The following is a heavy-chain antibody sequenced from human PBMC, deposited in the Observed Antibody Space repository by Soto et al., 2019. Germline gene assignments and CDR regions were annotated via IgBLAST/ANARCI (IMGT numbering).Heavy chain of an antibody. Sequence: QLHLVQSGAVVKKPGASVTVSCSASGYPVTAYYMHWVRQAPGRGLEWMGGINPATGAAKYTQTVQGGVTMTRDTATSTVLMELSGLTSEDTAVFYWARGGGAGVAGSAAFDMWGQGTLVTVSS. CDR2: INPATGAA. V-gene: IGHV1-2*02. CDR1: GYPVTAYY. CDR3: ARGGGAGVAGSAAFDM. D-gene: IGHD6-19*01. J-gene: IGHJ3*02.